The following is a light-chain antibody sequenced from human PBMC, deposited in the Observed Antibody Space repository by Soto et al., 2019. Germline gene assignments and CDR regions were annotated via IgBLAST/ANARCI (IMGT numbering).Light chain of an antibody. CDR3: GSYASATLI. CDR2: EVR. Sequence: QSALTQPASVSGSPGQSITISCTGTSSAIGAYDYVSWFQEYSGKAPSLIIYEVRFRPSGVSSRFSGSKSGNTASLTISGLQTEDEADYYCGSYASATLIFGGGTKVTVL. V-gene: IGLV2-14*03. J-gene: IGLJ2*01. CDR1: SSAIGAYDY.